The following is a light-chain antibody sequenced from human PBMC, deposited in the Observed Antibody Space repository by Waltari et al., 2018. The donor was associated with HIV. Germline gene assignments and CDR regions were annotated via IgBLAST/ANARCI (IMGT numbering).Light chain of an antibody. V-gene: IGLV2-14*01. CDR3: SSYTSSSTRV. CDR2: EVS. CDR1: SSDVGGYNY. J-gene: IGLJ3*02. Sequence: QSALTQPASVSGSPGQSITISCTGTSSDVGGYNYVSWYQQHPGKAPKLMIYEVSMRPSGVSNRFSGSKSGNTASLTISGLQAEDEADYYCSSYTSSSTRVFGGGTNLTVL.